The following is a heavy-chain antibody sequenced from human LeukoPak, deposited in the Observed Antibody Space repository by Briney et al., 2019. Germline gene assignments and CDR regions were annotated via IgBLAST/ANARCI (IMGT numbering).Heavy chain of an antibody. J-gene: IGHJ6*02. CDR1: GGSVSSNY. CDR3: GRGGGRSSTGMDV. V-gene: IGHV4-59*02. CDR2: IYYNGDT. D-gene: IGHD2-2*01. Sequence: SETLSLTCTVSGGSVSSNYWSWIRQPPGKGLEWIGYIYYNGDTNYNPSLNSRVTMSIDTSKNQFSLRVNSVTAADTAVYYCGRGGGRSSTGMDVWGQGTTVTVSS.